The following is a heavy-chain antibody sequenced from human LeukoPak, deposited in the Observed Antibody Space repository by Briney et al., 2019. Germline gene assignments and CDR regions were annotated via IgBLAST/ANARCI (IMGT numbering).Heavy chain of an antibody. CDR3: ARGTRRPKHDAFDI. J-gene: IGHJ3*02. CDR1: GGSFSGYY. D-gene: IGHD2-15*01. CDR2: INHSGST. Sequence: SETLSLTCAVYGGSFSGYYWSWIRQPPGKGLEWIGEINHSGSTNYNPSLKSRVTISVDTSKNQFSLKLSSVTAADTAVYYCARGTRRPKHDAFDIWGQGTMVTVSS. V-gene: IGHV4-34*01.